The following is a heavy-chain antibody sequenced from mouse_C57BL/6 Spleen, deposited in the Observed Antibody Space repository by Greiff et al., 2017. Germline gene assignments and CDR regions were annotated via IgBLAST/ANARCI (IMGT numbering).Heavy chain of an antibody. D-gene: IGHD6-1*01. CDR3: AKTCKASLYFGC. CDR1: GFSLTSYG. J-gene: IGHJ2*01. Sequence: VLLVESGPGLVAPSPSLSITCTVSGFSLTSYGVSWVRQPPGQGLEWLGVIWGDGSTNYHSALISRLSISKDNSKSQVFLKLNSLQTDDTDTYYCAKTCKASLYFGCWGQGATLTVS. V-gene: IGHV2-3*01. CDR2: IWGDGST.